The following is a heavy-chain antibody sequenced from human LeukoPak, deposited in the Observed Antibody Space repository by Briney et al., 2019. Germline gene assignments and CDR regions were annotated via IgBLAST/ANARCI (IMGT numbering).Heavy chain of an antibody. V-gene: IGHV3-30*03. Sequence: GGSLRLSCAASGFTVSSNYMSWVRQAPGTGLGGVAVISYDGSHKYYAESVKGRFSISRDNSKNTLYLQMSSLGGEATAVYYWARGPVTAVFDYWGQGTLVTVSS. CDR2: ISYDGSHK. CDR3: ARGPVTAVFDY. CDR1: GFTVSSNY. D-gene: IGHD2-21*02. J-gene: IGHJ4*02.